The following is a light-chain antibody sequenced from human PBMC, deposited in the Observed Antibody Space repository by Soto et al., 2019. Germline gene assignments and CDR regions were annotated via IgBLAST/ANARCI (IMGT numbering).Light chain of an antibody. J-gene: IGLJ2*01. CDR1: SNDIGGYNY. CDR3: SSYTSSSTLL. CDR2: DVS. V-gene: IGLV2-14*01. Sequence: QSALTQPASVSGSPGQSITFSCTGTSNDIGGYNYVSWYQQLPGKAPKLMIFDVSNRPSGVSYRFSGSKSGNTASLTISGLQAEDEADYYCSSYTSSSTLLFGGGTKLTVL.